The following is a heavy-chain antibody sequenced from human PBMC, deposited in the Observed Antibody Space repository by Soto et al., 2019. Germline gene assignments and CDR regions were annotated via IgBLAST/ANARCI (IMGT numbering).Heavy chain of an antibody. CDR1: GGSFSGYY. CDR2: LNHSGST. V-gene: IGHV4-34*01. D-gene: IGHD3-3*01. J-gene: IGHJ5*02. Sequence: SETLSLTCAVYGGSFSGYYWSWIRQPPGKGLERIGELNHSGSTNYNPSLKSRVTISVDTSKNQFSLRLISVTSADTALYYCARARSDYDFWSGLCQAVNGFYTRGQRTPVTVSS. CDR3: ARARSDYDFWSGLCQAVNGFYT.